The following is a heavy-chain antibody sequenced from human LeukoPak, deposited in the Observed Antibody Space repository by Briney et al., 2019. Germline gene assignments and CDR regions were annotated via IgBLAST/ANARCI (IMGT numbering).Heavy chain of an antibody. D-gene: IGHD5-12*01. Sequence: SETLSLTCTVSGGSISTYYWSWIRQPPGKGLEWIGYIYHSGSTNYNPSLKSRVTISVDASQNQVSLKLRSVTAADTAVYYCARTTEGYAGGPGYSYYYYMDVWGKGTTVTISS. CDR1: GGSISTYY. CDR2: IYHSGST. V-gene: IGHV4-59*01. J-gene: IGHJ6*03. CDR3: ARTTEGYAGGPGYSYYYYMDV.